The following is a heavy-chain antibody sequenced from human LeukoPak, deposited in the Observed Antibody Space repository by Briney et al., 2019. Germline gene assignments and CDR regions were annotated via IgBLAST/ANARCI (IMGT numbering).Heavy chain of an antibody. D-gene: IGHD3-10*01. CDR2: IIPIFGTA. CDR1: GGTFSSYA. Sequence: AASVTASCKASGGTFSSYAISWVRQAPGQGLEWMGGIIPIFGTANYAQKFQGRVTITADESTSTAYMELSSLRSEDTAVYYCARDRHGSGSPDWFDSWGQGTLVTVSS. CDR3: ARDRHGSGSPDWFDS. V-gene: IGHV1-69*13. J-gene: IGHJ5*01.